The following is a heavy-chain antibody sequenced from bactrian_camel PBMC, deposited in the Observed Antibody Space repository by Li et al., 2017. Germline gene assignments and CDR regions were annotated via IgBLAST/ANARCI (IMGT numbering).Heavy chain of an antibody. D-gene: IGHD7*01. CDR2: SSSSDGST. CDR1: AYTYSMYC. Sequence: QLVESGGGSVQAGGSQRLSCAASAYTYSMYCMGWFRQAPGKEREGVASSSSDGSTSYADSVKGRFTISKDNAKNTLYLQMNSLKPEDTAMYYCAGRQTNAFTW. V-gene: IGHV3S26*01.